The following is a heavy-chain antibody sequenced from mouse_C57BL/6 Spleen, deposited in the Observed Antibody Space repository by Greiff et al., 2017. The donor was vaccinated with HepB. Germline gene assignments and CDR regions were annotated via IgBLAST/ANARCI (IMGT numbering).Heavy chain of an antibody. D-gene: IGHD2-3*01. V-gene: IGHV14-3*01. Sequence: VQLQQSVAELVRPGASVKLSCTASGFNIKNTYMHWVKQRPEQGLEWIGRIDPANGNTKDAPKFQGKATITADTASNTAYLQLSSLTSEDTAIYYCASYDGYFAWFAYWGQGTLVTVSA. CDR2: IDPANGNT. CDR1: GFNIKNTY. CDR3: ASYDGYFAWFAY. J-gene: IGHJ3*01.